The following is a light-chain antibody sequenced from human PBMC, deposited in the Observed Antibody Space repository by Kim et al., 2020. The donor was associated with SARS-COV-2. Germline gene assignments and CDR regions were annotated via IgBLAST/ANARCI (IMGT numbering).Light chain of an antibody. J-gene: IGLJ2*01. V-gene: IGLV1-40*01. Sequence: RVTISFTGSNSNIGAGYDVHRYQQVPGTAPKLLIYATNSRPSGVPDRFSGSKSGTSASLAITGLQAEDEADYYCQSYDSSLSAVLFGGGTQLTVL. CDR2: ATN. CDR1: NSNIGAGYD. CDR3: QSYDSSLSAVL.